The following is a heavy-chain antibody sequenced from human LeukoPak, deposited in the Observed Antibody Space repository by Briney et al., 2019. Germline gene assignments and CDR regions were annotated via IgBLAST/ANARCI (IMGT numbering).Heavy chain of an antibody. CDR2: IYTSGST. D-gene: IGHD6-19*01. CDR1: GGSISSYY. V-gene: IGHV4-4*07. CDR3: ASSPRVAGLGHY. Sequence: SETLSLTCTVSGGSISSYYWSWIRQPAGKGLEWIGRIYTSGSTNYNPSLKSRVTMSVDTSKNQFSLKLSSVTAAGTAVYYCASSPRVAGLGHYWGQGTLVTVSS. J-gene: IGHJ4*02.